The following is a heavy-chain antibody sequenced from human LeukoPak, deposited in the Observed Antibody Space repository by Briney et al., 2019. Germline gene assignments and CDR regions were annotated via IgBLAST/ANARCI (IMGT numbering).Heavy chain of an antibody. CDR1: GYSISSGYY. Sequence: SETLSLTCAVSGYSISSGYYWGWIRQPPGKGLEWIGSIYHSGSTYYNPSLKSRVTISVDTSKNQFSLKLSSVTAADTAVYYCARHKYCGSFDYWGQGTLVTVSS. V-gene: IGHV4-38-2*01. CDR2: IYHSGST. CDR3: ARHKYCGSFDY. D-gene: IGHD1-26*01. J-gene: IGHJ4*02.